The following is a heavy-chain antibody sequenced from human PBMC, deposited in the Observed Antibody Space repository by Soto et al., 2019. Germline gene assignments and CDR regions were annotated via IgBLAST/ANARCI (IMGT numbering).Heavy chain of an antibody. CDR1: GGAFGRYS. V-gene: IGHV1-69*13. CDR2: VIPAFNTS. CDR3: ARGDEMTAVTIFEY. J-gene: IGHJ4*02. D-gene: IGHD4-17*01. Sequence: SVKVSCKAIGGAFGRYSVSWVRQAPGQGLEWIGGVIPAFNTSNYALTFKGRVTINADESTTTVFMELRSLRSEDTALYYCARGDEMTAVTIFEYWGQGTLVTVSS.